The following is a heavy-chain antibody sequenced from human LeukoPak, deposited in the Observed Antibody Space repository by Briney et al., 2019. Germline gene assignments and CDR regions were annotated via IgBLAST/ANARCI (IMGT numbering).Heavy chain of an antibody. CDR1: GFTFSSYS. CDR2: ISSSSSYI. CDR3: ARDEGIAVAGTKTAD. V-gene: IGHV3-21*01. J-gene: IGHJ4*02. D-gene: IGHD6-19*01. Sequence: SGGSLRLSCAASGFTFSSYSMNWVRQAPGKGLEWVSSISSSSSYIYYADSVKGRFTISRDNAKNSLYLQMNSLRAEDTAVYYCARDEGIAVAGTKTADWGQGTLVTVSS.